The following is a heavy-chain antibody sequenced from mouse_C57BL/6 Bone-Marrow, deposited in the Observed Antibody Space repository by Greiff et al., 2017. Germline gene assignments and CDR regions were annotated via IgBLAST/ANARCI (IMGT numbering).Heavy chain of an antibody. J-gene: IGHJ2*01. CDR2: IHPNSGST. CDR1: GYTFTSYW. Sequence: QVQLQQPGAELVKPGASVKLSCKASGYTFTSYWMHWVKQRPGQGLEWIGMIHPNSGSTNYNEKFKSKATLTVDQSSSTAYMQLSSLTSEDSAVYYCAREGYYYGSSLDYWGQGTTLTVSS. CDR3: AREGYYYGSSLDY. V-gene: IGHV1-64*01. D-gene: IGHD1-1*01.